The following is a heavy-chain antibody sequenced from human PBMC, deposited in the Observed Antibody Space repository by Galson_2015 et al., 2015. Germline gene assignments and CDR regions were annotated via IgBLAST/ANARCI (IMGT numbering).Heavy chain of an antibody. D-gene: IGHD3-22*01. CDR3: ARDSNYYDSSGYSLAGYFDL. J-gene: IGHJ2*01. CDR1: GYTLTAYG. V-gene: IGHV1-18*01. CDR2: ISTHDANT. Sequence: SVKVSCKASGYTLTAYGISWVRQAPGQGPEWMGWISTHDANTIYAQKFQGRVTLTTDTSTNTAYMELRSLGSDDTAVYYCARDSNYYDSSGYSLAGYFDLWGRGTQVTVSS.